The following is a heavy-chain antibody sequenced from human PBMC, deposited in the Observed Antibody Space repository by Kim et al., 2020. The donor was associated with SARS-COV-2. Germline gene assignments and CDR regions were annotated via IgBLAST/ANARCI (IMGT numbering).Heavy chain of an antibody. V-gene: IGHV3-30*02. CDR3: AKRSGSYYFFDY. D-gene: IGHD1-26*01. Sequence: YYAEHVKGRLTISRDNSKNTLYLQMDSLRPEDTAVYYCAKRSGSYYFFDYWGQGTLVTVSS. J-gene: IGHJ4*02.